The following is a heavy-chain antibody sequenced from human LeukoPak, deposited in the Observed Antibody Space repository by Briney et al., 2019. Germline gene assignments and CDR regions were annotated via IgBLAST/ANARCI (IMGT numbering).Heavy chain of an antibody. CDR1: GFTFDDYA. J-gene: IGHJ4*02. CDR3: AKDISPGYSSGWYYFDY. CDR2: ISWNSGSI. Sequence: GGSLRLSCAASGFTFDDYAKHWVRQAPGKGLEWVSGISWNSGSIGYADSVKGRFTISRDNAKNSLYLQMNSLRAEDTALYYCAKDISPGYSSGWYYFDYWGQGTLVTVSS. D-gene: IGHD6-19*01. V-gene: IGHV3-9*01.